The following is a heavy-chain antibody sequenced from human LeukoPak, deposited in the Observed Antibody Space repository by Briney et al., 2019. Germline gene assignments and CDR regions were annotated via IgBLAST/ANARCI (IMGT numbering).Heavy chain of an antibody. J-gene: IGHJ4*02. V-gene: IGHV3-30*03. CDR2: ISYDGSNK. CDR3: ATWLGGTTRDY. CDR1: GFTFSSYG. D-gene: IGHD2-2*01. Sequence: PGRSLRLSCAASGFTFSSYGMHWVRQAPGKGLEWVAVISYDGSNKYYADSVKGRFTISRDNSKNTLYLQMNSLRAEDTAVYYCATWLGGTTRDYWGQGTLVTVSS.